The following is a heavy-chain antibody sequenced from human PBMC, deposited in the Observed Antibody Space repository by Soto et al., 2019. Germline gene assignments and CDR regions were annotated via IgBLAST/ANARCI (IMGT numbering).Heavy chain of an antibody. J-gene: IGHJ4*02. Sequence: EVQLLESGGGLVQPGGSLRLSCVVSGFTFSSHSMSWVRQAPGKGLEWVPSISTSGSGTYHADSVKGRFAISRDNSKNTLFLQMNSRRAEDTAEYYCARGSSELGYWGQGTLVTVSS. V-gene: IGHV3-23*01. D-gene: IGHD3-10*01. CDR1: GFTFSSHS. CDR3: ARGSSELGY. CDR2: ISTSGSGT.